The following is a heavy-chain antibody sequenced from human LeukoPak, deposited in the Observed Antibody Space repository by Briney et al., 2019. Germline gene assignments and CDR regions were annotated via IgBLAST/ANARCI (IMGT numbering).Heavy chain of an antibody. CDR3: ARDGTVATNWFDP. J-gene: IGHJ5*02. CDR2: IKSSGSS. CDR1: GGCVCSYY. V-gene: IGHV4-59*02. Sequence: KTSETLCLTCTDSGGCVCSYYWNWIPKTSAKGLHPIGYIKSSGSSNYNPSLKSRVTISMDTSKNQFSLRLNSVTAADTAVYYCARDGTVATNWFDPWGQGTLVTVSS. D-gene: IGHD5-12*01.